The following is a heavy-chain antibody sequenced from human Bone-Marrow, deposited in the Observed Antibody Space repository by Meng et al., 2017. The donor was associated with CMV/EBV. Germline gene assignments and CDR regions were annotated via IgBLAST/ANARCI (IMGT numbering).Heavy chain of an antibody. V-gene: IGHV1-8*02. CDR2: MNPNSGNT. J-gene: IGHJ5*02. Sequence: ASVKVSCKASGYTFTSYDINWVRQATGQGLEWMGWMNPNSGNTGYAQKFQGRVTMTRDTSISTAYMELSRLRSDDTAVYYCATAPVLMVYRAFDPWGQGTLVTFSS. CDR3: ATAPVLMVYRAFDP. D-gene: IGHD2-8*01. CDR1: GYTFTSYD.